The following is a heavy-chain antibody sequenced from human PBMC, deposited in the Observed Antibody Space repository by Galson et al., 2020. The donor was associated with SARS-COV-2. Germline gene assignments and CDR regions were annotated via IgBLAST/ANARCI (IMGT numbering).Heavy chain of an antibody. V-gene: IGHV3-30-3*01. CDR3: ARDGYCTGGVCNHTGD. CDR1: GFTFSSYA. J-gene: IGHJ4*02. Sequence: GESLKISCAASGFTFSSYAMHWVRQAPGKGLEWVAVISYDGSNKYYADSVKGRFTISRDNSKNTLYLQMNSLRAEDTAVYYCARDGYCTGGVCNHTGDWGQGTLVTVSS. CDR2: ISYDGSNK. D-gene: IGHD2-8*02.